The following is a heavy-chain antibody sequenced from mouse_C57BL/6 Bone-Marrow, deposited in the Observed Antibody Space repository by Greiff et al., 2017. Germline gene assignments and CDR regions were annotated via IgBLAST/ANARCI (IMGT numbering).Heavy chain of an antibody. Sequence: VQLQESGGGLVQPGGSMKLSCAASGFTFSDAWMDWVRQSPEKGLEWVANIRNKANTHATYYAESVKGRFTISRDDSTSSVYLQINSLRAEDTGSYYCNGKYFAYWGQGTMVTVSA. J-gene: IGHJ3*01. D-gene: IGHD2-1*01. CDR2: IRNKANTHAT. V-gene: IGHV6-6*01. CDR3: NGKYFAY. CDR1: GFTFSDAW.